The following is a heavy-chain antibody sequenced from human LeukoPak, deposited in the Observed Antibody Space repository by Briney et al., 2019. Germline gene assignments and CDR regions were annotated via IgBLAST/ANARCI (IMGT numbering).Heavy chain of an antibody. D-gene: IGHD2-21*02. V-gene: IGHV5-51*01. CDR2: IYPGNSDV. J-gene: IGHJ5*02. Sequence: GESLKISCRGLGYSFTNYWIAWVRQMPGKGLEWMGIIYPGNSDVRYSPSFQGQVTLSADKSINSAYLQLRSLKASDSAIYYCGRAGSRVTGEDWLDVWGQGTLVSVSS. CDR1: GYSFTNYW. CDR3: GRAGSRVTGEDWLDV.